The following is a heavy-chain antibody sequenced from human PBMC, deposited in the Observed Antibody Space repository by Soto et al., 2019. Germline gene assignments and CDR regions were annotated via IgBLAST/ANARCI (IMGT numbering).Heavy chain of an antibody. J-gene: IGHJ3*01. D-gene: IGHD6-19*01. Sequence: GGSLRLSCVASGFSFSSYAMNWVRQAPGKGLEWVSTISGSFGSTYYADSVQGRFTISRDNSENTLYLQLNSLRAEDTAVYYCAKSGGNGWFADAFDVWGQGTMVTVS. V-gene: IGHV3-23*01. CDR2: ISGSFGST. CDR3: AKSGGNGWFADAFDV. CDR1: GFSFSSYA.